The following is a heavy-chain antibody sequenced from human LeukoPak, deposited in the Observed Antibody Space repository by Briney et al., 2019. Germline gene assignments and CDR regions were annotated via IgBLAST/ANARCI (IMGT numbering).Heavy chain of an antibody. Sequence: GASVKVSCKASGYTFTSYGISWVRQAPGQGLEWMGWISAYNGSTNYAQKLQGRVTMTTDTSTSTAYMELGSLRSDDTAVYYCARAPYYDILTGYQALFDYWGQGTLVTVSS. CDR1: GYTFTSYG. J-gene: IGHJ4*02. CDR2: ISAYNGST. CDR3: ARAPYYDILTGYQALFDY. V-gene: IGHV1-18*01. D-gene: IGHD3-9*01.